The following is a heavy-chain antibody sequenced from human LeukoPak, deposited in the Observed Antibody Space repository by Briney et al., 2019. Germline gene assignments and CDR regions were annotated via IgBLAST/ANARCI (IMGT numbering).Heavy chain of an antibody. D-gene: IGHD6-19*01. J-gene: IGHJ4*02. CDR1: GFTFSSYW. CDR3: ARGVAGTHFDY. V-gene: IGHV3-74*01. CDR2: INTDGSST. Sequence: GGSLRLSCAASGFTFSSYWMHWVRQAPGKGLVWVSRINTDGSSTSYADSVKGRFTISRDNAKNSLYLQMNSLRAEDTAVYYCARGVAGTHFDYWGQGTLVTVSS.